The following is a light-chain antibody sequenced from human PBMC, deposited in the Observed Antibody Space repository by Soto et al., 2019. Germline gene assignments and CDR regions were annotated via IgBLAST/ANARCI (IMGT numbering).Light chain of an antibody. CDR2: NND. CDR1: SSNIGSYS. Sequence: QSVLTQPSSTSGTPGQRVTISCSGSSSNIGSYSVYWYQQLPETAPRLLIYNNDQRPSGVPDRFSGSKSGTSASLAIGGLRSEDEADYSCATWDDSLSGPVFGGGTKLTVL. V-gene: IGLV1-47*02. J-gene: IGLJ2*01. CDR3: ATWDDSLSGPV.